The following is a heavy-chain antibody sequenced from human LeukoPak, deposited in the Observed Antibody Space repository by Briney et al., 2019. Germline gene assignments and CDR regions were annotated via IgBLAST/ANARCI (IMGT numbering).Heavy chain of an antibody. V-gene: IGHV3-7*01. J-gene: IGHJ3*02. CDR3: ARGGATRRKDAFDI. CDR2: IKQDGSEK. D-gene: IGHD2-15*01. Sequence: GGSLRLSCAASGFTFSSYWMSRVRQAPGKGLEWVANIKQDGSEKYYVDSVKGRFTISRDNAKNTLYLQMNSLRAEDTAVYYCARGGATRRKDAFDIWGQGTMVTVSS. CDR1: GFTFSSYW.